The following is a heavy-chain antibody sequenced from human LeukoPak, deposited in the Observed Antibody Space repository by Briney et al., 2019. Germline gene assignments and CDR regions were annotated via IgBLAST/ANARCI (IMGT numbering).Heavy chain of an antibody. D-gene: IGHD4-11*01. Sequence: PSETLSLTCTVSGGSISSGTFYWSWIRQPAGKGLEWIGRIYSSGSTNYNPSLKSRVTISVDTSKNQFSLKLSSVTAADTAVYYCAKDGGTVTSYYFDSWGLGTLVTVSS. CDR3: AKDGGTVTSYYFDS. CDR1: GGSISSGTFY. CDR2: IYSSGST. V-gene: IGHV4-61*02. J-gene: IGHJ4*02.